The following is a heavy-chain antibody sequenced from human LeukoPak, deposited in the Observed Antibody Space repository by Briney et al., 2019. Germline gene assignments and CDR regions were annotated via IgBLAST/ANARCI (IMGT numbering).Heavy chain of an antibody. J-gene: IGHJ3*02. V-gene: IGHV3-64*01. D-gene: IGHD6-19*01. CDR1: GFTFSSYA. CDR3: ARSAYSSGWYWRAFDI. Sequence: GGSLRLSCAASGFTFSSYAMHWVRQAPGKGLEYVSAISSNGGSTYYANSVKGRFTISRDNSKNTLYLQMGSLRAEDMAVYYCARSAYSSGWYWRAFDIWGQGTTVTVPS. CDR2: ISSNGGST.